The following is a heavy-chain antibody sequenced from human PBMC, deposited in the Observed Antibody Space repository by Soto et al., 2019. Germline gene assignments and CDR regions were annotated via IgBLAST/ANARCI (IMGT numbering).Heavy chain of an antibody. D-gene: IGHD3-16*01. CDR2: INADNGNT. J-gene: IGHJ6*02. CDR3: AMVDVYVTPSPQDV. CDR1: GYTFTSYA. Sequence: GASVKVSCKASGYTFTSYAMHWVRQAPGQRLEWLGWINADNGNTKYSQKVQDRVTMTTDTSTSTAYMELRSLRSKDTAIYYCAMVDVYVTPSPQDVWGQGTTVTVSS. V-gene: IGHV1-3*01.